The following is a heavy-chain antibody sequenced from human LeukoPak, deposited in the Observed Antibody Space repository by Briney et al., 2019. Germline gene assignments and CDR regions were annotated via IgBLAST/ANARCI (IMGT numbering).Heavy chain of an antibody. CDR2: IYTSGST. Sequence: SEALSLTCTVSGGSISSGSYYWSWIRQPAGKGLEWIGRIYTSGSTNYNPSLKSRVTMSVDTSKNQFSLKLSSVTAADTAVYYCAGAYCGGDCYYFDYWGQGTLVTVSS. J-gene: IGHJ4*02. CDR1: GGSISSGSYY. D-gene: IGHD2-21*02. CDR3: AGAYCGGDCYYFDY. V-gene: IGHV4-61*02.